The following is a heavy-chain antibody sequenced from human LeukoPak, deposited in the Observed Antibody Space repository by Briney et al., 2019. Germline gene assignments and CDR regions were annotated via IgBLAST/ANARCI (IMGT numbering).Heavy chain of an antibody. D-gene: IGHD6-19*01. J-gene: IGHJ4*02. CDR3: ASPVAGTDGDFFDY. V-gene: IGHV4-39*01. CDR1: GGSISSSSYY. Sequence: SETLSLICTVSGGSISSSSYYWGWIRQPPGKGLEWIVSIYYSGSTYYNPSLKSRVTISVDTSKNQFSLKLSSVTAADTAVYYCASPVAGTDGDFFDYWGQGTLVTVSS. CDR2: IYYSGST.